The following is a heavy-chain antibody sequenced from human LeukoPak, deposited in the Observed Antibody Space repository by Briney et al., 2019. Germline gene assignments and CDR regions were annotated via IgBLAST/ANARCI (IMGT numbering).Heavy chain of an antibody. CDR3: ARETIYCSSTSCYRAIGY. CDR2: INPNSGGT. V-gene: IGHV1-2*02. CDR1: GYTFTGYY. Sequence: GASVKVSCKASGYTFTGYYMHWVRQAPGQGLEWMGWINPNSGGTNYAQKFQGGVTMTRDTSISTAYMELSRLRSDDTAVYYCARETIYCSSTSCYRAIGYWGQGTLVTVSS. J-gene: IGHJ4*02. D-gene: IGHD2-2*01.